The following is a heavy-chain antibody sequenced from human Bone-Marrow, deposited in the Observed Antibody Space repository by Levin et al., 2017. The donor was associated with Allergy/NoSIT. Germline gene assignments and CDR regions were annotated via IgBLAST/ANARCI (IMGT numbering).Heavy chain of an antibody. D-gene: IGHD1-26*01. CDR1: RKEG. V-gene: IGHV3-15*01. CDR2: MKRKTDGGTS. Sequence: RKEGRRGESKATGKGREGGCEMKRKTDGGTSSSSSPFPGRFTISRDDSKNTLYLQMNSLKTEDTAVYYCTTGELLGGLNAFDIWVQGTMVTFSS. CDR3: TTGELLGGLNAFDI. J-gene: IGHJ3*02.